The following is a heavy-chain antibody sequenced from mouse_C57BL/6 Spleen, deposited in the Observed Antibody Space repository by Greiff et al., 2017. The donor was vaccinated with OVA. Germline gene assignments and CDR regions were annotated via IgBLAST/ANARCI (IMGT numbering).Heavy chain of an antibody. CDR3: ARWGRDFDV. J-gene: IGHJ1*03. Sequence: LAKPGASVKIPCKASGYTFTDYNMDWVKQSHGKSLEWIGDINPNNGGTIYNQKFKGKATLTVDKSSSTAYMELRSLTSEDTAVYYCARWGRDFDVWGTGTTVTVSS. D-gene: IGHD3-3*01. CDR2: INPNNGGT. V-gene: IGHV1-18*01. CDR1: GYTFTDYN.